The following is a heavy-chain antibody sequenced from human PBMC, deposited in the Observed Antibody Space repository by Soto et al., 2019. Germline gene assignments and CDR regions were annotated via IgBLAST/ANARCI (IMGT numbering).Heavy chain of an antibody. D-gene: IGHD2-21*02. V-gene: IGHV3-30*03. CDR1: GFTFRSSG. CDR2: LAYDGSQK. J-gene: IGHJ4*02. Sequence: QVHLVESGGGVVQPGTSLPLTCTASGFTFRSSGMHWVRQAPGKGLEWLAFLAYDGSQKFYADSVKGRFSISRDNTKNTLYLHMSTPTAEDTAIYYCAIVRVTDSPLDHWGPGTLVTVSS. CDR3: AIVRVTDSPLDH.